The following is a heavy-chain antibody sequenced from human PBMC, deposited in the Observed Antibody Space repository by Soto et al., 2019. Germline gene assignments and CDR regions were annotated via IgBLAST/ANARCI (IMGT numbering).Heavy chain of an antibody. CDR3: ARCPSRGARVDS. V-gene: IGHV1-69*06. J-gene: IGHJ5*01. CDR2: LIPLFGTT. D-gene: IGHD1-26*01. CDR1: GGTFSGHA. Sequence: QVQLVQSGAEVKKPGSSVKVSCEASGGTFSGHAISWVRQAPGQGPEWMGGLIPLFGTTQHAQNFQNRLTIPADKSTTTAYLAPPSLRFEDTAVYYGARCPSRGARVDSWGQRHLVPVSS.